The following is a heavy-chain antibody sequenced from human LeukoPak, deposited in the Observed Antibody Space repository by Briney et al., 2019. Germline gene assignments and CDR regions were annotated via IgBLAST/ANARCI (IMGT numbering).Heavy chain of an antibody. CDR2: ITGSGTNR. Sequence: GASLRLSCVASGFTFSNYAMSWVRQAPGKGLEWVSAITGSGTNRYYADSLKGRFTTSRDNSKNTVFLQMNSLRHEDTAIYYCVIWGDYDVLTGYYVPDYGGQGTLVTVA. J-gene: IGHJ4*02. CDR3: VIWGDYDVLTGYYVPDY. CDR1: GFTFSNYA. V-gene: IGHV3-23*01. D-gene: IGHD3-9*01.